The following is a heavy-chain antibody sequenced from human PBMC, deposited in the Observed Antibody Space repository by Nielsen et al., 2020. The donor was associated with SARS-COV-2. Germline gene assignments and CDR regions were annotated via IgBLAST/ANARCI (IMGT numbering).Heavy chain of an antibody. CDR3: ARIPNPNRRSAFDI. J-gene: IGHJ3*02. V-gene: IGHV4-59*12. CDR2: IYYSGST. D-gene: IGHD1-14*01. Sequence: SETLSLTCTVSGGSINNYYWSWIRQPPGKGLEWIGYIYYSGSTNYNPSLKSRVTISVDTSKNQFSLKLTSVTSADTAVYYCARIPNPNRRSAFDIWGQGTRATVSS. CDR1: GGSINNYY.